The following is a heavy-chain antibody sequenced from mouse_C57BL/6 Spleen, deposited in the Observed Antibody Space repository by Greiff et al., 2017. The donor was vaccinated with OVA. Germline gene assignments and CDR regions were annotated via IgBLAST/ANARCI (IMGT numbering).Heavy chain of an antibody. CDR3: ARPNWDEAWFAY. Sequence: QVQLKQPGAELVMPGASVKLSCKASGYTFTSYWMHWVKQRPGQGLEWIGEIDPSDSYTNYNQKFKGKSTLTVDKSSSTAYMQLSSLTSEDSAVYYCARPNWDEAWFAYWGQGTLVTVSA. J-gene: IGHJ3*01. CDR2: IDPSDSYT. CDR1: GYTFTSYW. V-gene: IGHV1-69*01. D-gene: IGHD4-1*01.